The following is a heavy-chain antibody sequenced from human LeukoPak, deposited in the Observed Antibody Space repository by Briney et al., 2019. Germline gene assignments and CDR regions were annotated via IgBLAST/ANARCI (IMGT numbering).Heavy chain of an antibody. J-gene: IGHJ4*02. D-gene: IGHD6-19*01. CDR1: GFTFSSYE. CDR3: ARGGSGWLIDY. V-gene: IGHV3-48*03. Sequence: GGSLRPSCAASGFTFSSYEMNWVRQAPGKGLEWVSYISSSGSTIYYADSVKGRFTISRDNAKNSLYLQMNSLRAEDTAVYYCARGGSGWLIDYWGQGTLVTVSS. CDR2: ISSSGSTI.